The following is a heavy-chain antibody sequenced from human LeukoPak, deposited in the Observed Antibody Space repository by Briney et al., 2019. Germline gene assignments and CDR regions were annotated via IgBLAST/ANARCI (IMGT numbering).Heavy chain of an antibody. CDR2: ISGSSRSI. CDR3: EFWSPIDY. CDR1: GFTFSSYN. J-gene: IGHJ4*02. Sequence: PGGSLRLSCAASGFTFSSYNRSWLRQAPGKGLEWVSYISGSSRSIYYADSVKGRFTISRDNANNSLSLQMNSLRDEDTGVYYCEFWSPIDYWGQGTMVTVSS. D-gene: IGHD3-3*01. V-gene: IGHV3-48*02.